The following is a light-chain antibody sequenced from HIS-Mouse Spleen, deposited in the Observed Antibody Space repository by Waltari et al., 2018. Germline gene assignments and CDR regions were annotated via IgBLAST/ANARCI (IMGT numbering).Light chain of an antibody. CDR3: QSYDSSLRV. J-gene: IGLJ3*02. CDR1: SPNIRAGYD. CDR2: GNS. V-gene: IGLV1-40*01. Sequence: QSVLTQPPSVAGAPGQRVTIPCTGSSPNIRAGYDVHWYQQLPGTAPKLLIYGNSNRPSGVPDRFSGSKSGTSASLAITGLQAEDEADYYCQSYDSSLRVFGGGTKLTVL.